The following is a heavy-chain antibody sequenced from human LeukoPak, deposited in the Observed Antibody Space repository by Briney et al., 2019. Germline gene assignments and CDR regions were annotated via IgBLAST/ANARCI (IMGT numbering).Heavy chain of an antibody. Sequence: PSETLSLTCTVSGGSVNSGRYYWSWIRQPPGTGLEWTGYIYYTGSTNYNPSLKSRVTISVDTSKNQFSLKLSSVTAADTAVYYCARGLPNSSGWYSWYFDLWGRGTLVTVSS. D-gene: IGHD6-19*01. CDR1: GGSVNSGRYY. V-gene: IGHV4-61*01. CDR2: IYYTGST. J-gene: IGHJ2*01. CDR3: ARGLPNSSGWYSWYFDL.